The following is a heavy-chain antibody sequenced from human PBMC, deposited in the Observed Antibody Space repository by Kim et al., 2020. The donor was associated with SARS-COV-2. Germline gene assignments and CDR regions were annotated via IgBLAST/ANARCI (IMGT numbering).Heavy chain of an antibody. D-gene: IGHD3-16*02. Sequence: TNYNPSLRSRVTILVDNSKNQFSLNLSSVTAADTAVYYCARDSSAGFSLGYWGQGTLVTVSS. V-gene: IGHV4-4*02. J-gene: IGHJ4*02. CDR2: T. CDR3: ARDSSAGFSLGY.